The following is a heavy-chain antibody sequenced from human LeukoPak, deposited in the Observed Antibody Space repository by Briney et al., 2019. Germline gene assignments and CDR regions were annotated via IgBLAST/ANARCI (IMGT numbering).Heavy chain of an antibody. J-gene: IGHJ6*02. V-gene: IGHV1-2*02. D-gene: IGHD2-2*01. CDR1: GYTFTGYY. Sequence: ASVKVSCKASGYTFTGYYMHWVRQAPGQGLEWMGWINPNSGGTNYAQKFQGRVTMTRDTSISTAYMELSRLRSDDTAVYYCARVVNYYYGMDVWGQGTTVTVYS. CDR3: ARVVNYYYGMDV. CDR2: INPNSGGT.